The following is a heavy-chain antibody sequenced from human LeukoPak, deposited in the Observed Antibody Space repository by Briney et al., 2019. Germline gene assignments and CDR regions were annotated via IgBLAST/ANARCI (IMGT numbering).Heavy chain of an antibody. V-gene: IGHV1-69*05. D-gene: IGHD1-26*01. CDR3: ARGLVGAADY. J-gene: IGHJ4*02. Sequence: SVKVSCKASGGTFSSYAISRVRQAPGQGLEWMGGIIPIFGTANYAQKFQGRVTITTDVSTSTAYMELSSLRSEDTAVYYCARGLVGAADYWGQGTLVTVSS. CDR2: IIPIFGTA. CDR1: GGTFSSYA.